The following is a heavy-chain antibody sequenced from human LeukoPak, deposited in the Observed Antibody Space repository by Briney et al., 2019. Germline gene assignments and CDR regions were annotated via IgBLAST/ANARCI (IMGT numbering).Heavy chain of an antibody. CDR3: ARDDGYNVGLDY. CDR1: GGSFSGYY. J-gene: IGHJ4*02. Sequence: SETLSLTCAVYGGSFSGYYWSWMRQPPGQGLEWIGEINHSGSTNYNPYLKSRVTISVDTSKTPFSPKLRSVTAADTAVYYWARDDGYNVGLDYWGQGTLVTVSS. CDR2: INHSGST. D-gene: IGHD5-24*01. V-gene: IGHV4-34*01.